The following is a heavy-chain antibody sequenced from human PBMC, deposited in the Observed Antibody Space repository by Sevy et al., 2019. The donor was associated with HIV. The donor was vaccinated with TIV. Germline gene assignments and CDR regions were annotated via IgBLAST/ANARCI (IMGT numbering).Heavy chain of an antibody. V-gene: IGHV1-2*02. CDR1: GYSFTVYY. D-gene: IGHD3-3*01. Sequence: ASVKVSCKASGYSFTVYYMHWVRQAPGQGLEWMGWIHPNSGDTHYAQRFQGRVTMTTDTSLSTAYMELSRLRSDDTAIYYCARSITIFGVAPVGIWGQRTTVTVSS. CDR3: ARSITIFGVAPVGI. J-gene: IGHJ3*02. CDR2: IHPNSGDT.